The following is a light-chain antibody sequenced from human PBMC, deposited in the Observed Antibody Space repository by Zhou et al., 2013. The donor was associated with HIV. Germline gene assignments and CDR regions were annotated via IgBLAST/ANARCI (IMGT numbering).Light chain of an antibody. Sequence: DIQMTQSPSSLSASVGDRVTITCRASQSISSFFNWYQHKPGKAPKLLIYAASSLQSGVPSRFSGSGSGTDFTLTITSLQPEDSATYYCLQDFTYPRTFGQGTKVEVK. CDR2: AAS. V-gene: IGKV1-39*01. CDR3: LQDFTYPRT. CDR1: QSISSF. J-gene: IGKJ1*01.